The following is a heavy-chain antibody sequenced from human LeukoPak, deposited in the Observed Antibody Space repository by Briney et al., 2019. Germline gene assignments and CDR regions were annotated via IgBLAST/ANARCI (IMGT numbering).Heavy chain of an antibody. D-gene: IGHD2-2*01. CDR3: ARRLGGTSTGFDY. V-gene: IGHV4-59*08. CDR2: IHYSGST. Sequence: PSETLSLTCTVSGGSISSYYRSWIRQPPGKGLEWIGSIHYSGSTTYIPSLKSRVTISVDASKNQFSLKLSSATAADTAVYYCARRLGGTSTGFDYWGQGILVTVSS. CDR1: GGSISSYY. J-gene: IGHJ4*02.